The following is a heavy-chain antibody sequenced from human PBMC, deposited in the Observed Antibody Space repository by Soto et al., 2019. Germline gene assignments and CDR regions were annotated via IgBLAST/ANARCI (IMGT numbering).Heavy chain of an antibody. D-gene: IGHD2-2*01. CDR1: GFTFSDYW. Sequence: GGSLRLSCEASGFTFSDYWMSWVRQAPGKGPEWVANIKFDGSGKQYVDSVRGRFTISRDNSRSSLSLQMNSLRAGDTAVYYCVKDGGYCSSSTCYAPRNHYFDSWGQGTLVTVSS. CDR3: VKDGGYCSSSTCYAPRNHYFDS. J-gene: IGHJ4*02. V-gene: IGHV3-7*03. CDR2: IKFDGSGK.